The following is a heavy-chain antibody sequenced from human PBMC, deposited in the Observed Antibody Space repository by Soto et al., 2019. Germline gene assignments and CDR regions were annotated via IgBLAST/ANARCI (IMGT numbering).Heavy chain of an antibody. Sequence: ASVKVSCKVSGHTLTELSMHWVRQAPGKGPEWMGGFDPEDGETIYAQKFQGRVTMTEDTSTDTAYMELSSLRSEDTAVYYCATITFYYYGMDVWGQGTTVTVSS. CDR2: FDPEDGET. D-gene: IGHD3-10*01. CDR3: ATITFYYYGMDV. CDR1: GHTLTELS. J-gene: IGHJ6*02. V-gene: IGHV1-24*01.